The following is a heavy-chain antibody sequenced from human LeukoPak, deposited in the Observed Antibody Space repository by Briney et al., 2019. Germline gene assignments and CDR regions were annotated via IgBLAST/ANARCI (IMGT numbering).Heavy chain of an antibody. D-gene: IGHD6-13*01. V-gene: IGHV3-30*03. CDR3: SRAQVESSSWYPSSHYYGMDV. CDR1: GFTFSSYG. Sequence: GGSLRLSCAASGFTFSSYGMHWVRQAPGRGLEWVAVISYDGSNKYYADSVKGRFTISRDNSKNTLYLQMNSLRAEDTAVYYCSRAQVESSSWYPSSHYYGMDVWGQGTTVTVSS. J-gene: IGHJ6*02. CDR2: ISYDGSNK.